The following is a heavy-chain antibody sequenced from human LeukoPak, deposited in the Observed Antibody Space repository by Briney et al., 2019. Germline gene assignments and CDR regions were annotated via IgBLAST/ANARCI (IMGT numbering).Heavy chain of an antibody. CDR2: IFPGDSDT. J-gene: IGHJ4*02. D-gene: IGHD6-13*01. CDR1: GYSFTTNW. V-gene: IGHV5-51*01. Sequence: HGESLKISCKASGYSFTTNWIGWVRQMPGQGLEWMGIIFPGDSDTRYSPSFQGQVTISADKSISAAYLQWRSLKASDTAIYYCAKSSYRGAIAAAGVDYWGQGPLVTVSS. CDR3: AKSSYRGAIAAAGVDY.